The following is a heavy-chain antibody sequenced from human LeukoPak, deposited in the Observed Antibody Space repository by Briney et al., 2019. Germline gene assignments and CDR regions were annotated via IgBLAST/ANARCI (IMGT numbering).Heavy chain of an antibody. J-gene: IGHJ4*02. D-gene: IGHD5-18*01. V-gene: IGHV3-21*01. Sequence: SVRGRLTTPRDNAKNSLSLQMSSLRAEDTAVYYCARAQTWIQLWLDYWGQGTLVTVSS. CDR3: ARAQTWIQLWLDY.